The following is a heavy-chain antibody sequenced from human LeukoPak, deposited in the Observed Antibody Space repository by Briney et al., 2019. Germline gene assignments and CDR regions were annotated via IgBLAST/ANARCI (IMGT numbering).Heavy chain of an antibody. J-gene: IGHJ5*02. Sequence: GGSLRLSCAASGFTFSSYDMHWVRQATGKGLEWVSAIGTAGDTYYPGSVKGRFTISRENAKNSLYLQMYSLRAEDTAVYYCARAVAGTTGWFDPWGQGTLVTVSS. CDR2: IGTAGDT. D-gene: IGHD6-19*01. V-gene: IGHV3-13*01. CDR1: GFTFSSYD. CDR3: ARAVAGTTGWFDP.